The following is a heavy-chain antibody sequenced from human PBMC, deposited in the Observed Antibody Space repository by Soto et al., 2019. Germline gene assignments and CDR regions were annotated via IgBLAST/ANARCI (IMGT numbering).Heavy chain of an antibody. Sequence: QVQLVQSGAEVKQPGSSVKVSCKASGGTFSTYTISWVRQAPGQGLEWMGRIIPILGVPNYAQKFQGRVTITADKSTTTAYMHLSSLRSEDTAVYYCARDADGSLFDSWGQGTLVTVSS. CDR1: GGTFSTYT. V-gene: IGHV1-69*08. J-gene: IGHJ4*02. CDR2: IIPILGVP. D-gene: IGHD6-13*01. CDR3: ARDADGSLFDS.